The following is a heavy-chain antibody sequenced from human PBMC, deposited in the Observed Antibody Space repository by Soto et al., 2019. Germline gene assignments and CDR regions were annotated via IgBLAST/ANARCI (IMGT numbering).Heavy chain of an antibody. CDR2: IYYSGST. D-gene: IGHD4-17*01. CDR1: GGSISSGGYY. Sequence: SETLSLTCTVSGGSISSGGYYWSWIRQHPGKGLEWIGYIYYSGSTYYNPSLKSRVTISVDTSKNQFSLKLSSVTAADTAVYYCAREAPPTAYYYGMNVWGQGTTVTVSS. CDR3: AREAPPTAYYYGMNV. V-gene: IGHV4-31*03. J-gene: IGHJ6*02.